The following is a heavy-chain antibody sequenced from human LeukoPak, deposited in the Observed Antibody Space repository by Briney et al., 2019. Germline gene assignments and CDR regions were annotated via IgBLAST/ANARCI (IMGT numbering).Heavy chain of an antibody. J-gene: IGHJ6*02. D-gene: IGHD6-25*01. CDR3: AKDLASGWTYYYHGLDV. Sequence: PGGSLRLSCAASGFSFGSYAMNWVRQAPGKGLEWVSVITSGVTTFYADSVRGRFTISRDNSKNTLYLQMNSLRAEDTAVYYCAKDLASGWTYYYHGLDVWGQGTTVTVSS. V-gene: IGHV3-23*01. CDR2: ITSGVTT. CDR1: GFSFGSYA.